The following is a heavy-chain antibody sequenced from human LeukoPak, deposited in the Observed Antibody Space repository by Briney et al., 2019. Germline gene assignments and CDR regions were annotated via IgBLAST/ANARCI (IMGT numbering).Heavy chain of an antibody. CDR2: ISYDGSNK. D-gene: IGHD3-22*01. J-gene: IGHJ4*02. V-gene: IGHV3-30*18. Sequence: GGSLRLSCAASGFTFSSYGMHWVRQAPGKGLEWVAVISYDGSNKYYADSVKGRFTISRDNSKTTLYLQMNSLRAEDTAVYYCAKDAPFYDSSGYYQYYDYWGQGTLVTVSS. CDR3: AKDAPFYDSSGYYQYYDY. CDR1: GFTFSSYG.